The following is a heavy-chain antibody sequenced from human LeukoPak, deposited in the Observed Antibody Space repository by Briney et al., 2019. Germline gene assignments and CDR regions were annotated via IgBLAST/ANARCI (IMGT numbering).Heavy chain of an antibody. CDR3: TRARSRAEDD. Sequence: GGSLRLSCAASGFTFCGHWMSWVRQAPGKGLEWVANINQGGSDKYYVDSVKGRFTISRDNANNLLYLQMNSLRGEDTAVYYCTRARSRAEDDWGQGTLVTVSS. D-gene: IGHD1-14*01. V-gene: IGHV3-7*01. CDR1: GFTFCGHW. J-gene: IGHJ4*02. CDR2: INQGGSDK.